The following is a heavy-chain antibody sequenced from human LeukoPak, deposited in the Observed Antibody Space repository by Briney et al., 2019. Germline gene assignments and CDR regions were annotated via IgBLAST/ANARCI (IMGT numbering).Heavy chain of an antibody. D-gene: IGHD3-22*01. J-gene: IGHJ3*01. CDR1: GASITVYY. CDR3: ARRGYTYPDALDV. CDR2: IDFSEMT. V-gene: IGHV4-59*01. Sequence: SQTLSLTCSVSGASITVYYWNWIRQAPGKGLEWLGHIDFSEMTKYNPSLKSRVTISADTSKNQFSLKLNSVTAADTAVYFCARRGYTYPDALDVWSQGTMVTVSS.